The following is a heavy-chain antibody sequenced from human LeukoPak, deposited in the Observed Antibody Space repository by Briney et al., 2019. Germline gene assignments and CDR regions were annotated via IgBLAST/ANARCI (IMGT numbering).Heavy chain of an antibody. CDR3: ARDLVGGLKIFDY. CDR1: GFTFSSFA. V-gene: IGHV3-23*01. CDR2: ISGSGGST. D-gene: IGHD3-10*01. Sequence: GGSLRLSCAASGFTFSSFAMSWVRQAPGKGLEWVSTISGSGGSTYYTDSVKGRFTISRDNSKNTLYLQMNTLRAEDTALYYCARDLVGGLKIFDYWGQGTLVTVSS. J-gene: IGHJ4*02.